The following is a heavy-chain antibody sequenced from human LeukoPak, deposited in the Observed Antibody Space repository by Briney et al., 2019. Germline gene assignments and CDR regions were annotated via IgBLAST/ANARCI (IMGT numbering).Heavy chain of an antibody. CDR2: IKQDGSEE. CDR3: ARDLAGLWGSYPIDY. CDR1: GFTFSNYW. Sequence: GGSLRLSCAASGFTFSNYWMSWVRQAPGNGLQWVANIKQDGSEEYYVDSVKGRFTVSRDNAKNSLYLQMNSLRAEDTAVYYCARDLAGLWGSYPIDYWGQGTLVTVSS. J-gene: IGHJ4*02. V-gene: IGHV3-7*01. D-gene: IGHD3-16*02.